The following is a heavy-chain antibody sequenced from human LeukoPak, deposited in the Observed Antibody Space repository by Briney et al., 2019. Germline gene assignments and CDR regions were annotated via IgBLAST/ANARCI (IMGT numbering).Heavy chain of an antibody. D-gene: IGHD4-17*01. J-gene: IGHJ4*02. Sequence: PGGSLRLSCAASGFTFSSYWMSWVRRAPGKGLEWVANIKQDGSEKYYVDSVKGRFTISRDNAKNSLYLQMNSLRAEDTAVYYCAREGPSVTPYYWGQGTLVTVSS. V-gene: IGHV3-7*01. CDR1: GFTFSSYW. CDR3: AREGPSVTPYY. CDR2: IKQDGSEK.